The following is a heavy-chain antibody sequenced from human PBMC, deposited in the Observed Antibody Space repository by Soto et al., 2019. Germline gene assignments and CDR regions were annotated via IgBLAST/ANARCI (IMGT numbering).Heavy chain of an antibody. V-gene: IGHV3-33*01. CDR3: ARGSTENNWFDL. CDR2: IWYDGSNQ. J-gene: IGHJ5*02. CDR1: GFTFSSYG. Sequence: GGSLRLSCAASGFTFSSYGMHWVRQAPGKGLEWVAIIWYDGSNQYYTDSLRGRFTISRDNSNNTLYLQMNSLTAEDTAVYYCARGSTENNWFDLWGQGSLVTVSS.